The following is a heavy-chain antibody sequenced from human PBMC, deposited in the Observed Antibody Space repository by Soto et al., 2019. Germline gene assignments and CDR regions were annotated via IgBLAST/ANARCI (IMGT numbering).Heavy chain of an antibody. CDR3: ARELGAYCGGDCYSNWFDP. D-gene: IGHD2-21*02. CDR2: ISAYNGNT. CDR1: GYTFTSYG. J-gene: IGHJ5*02. V-gene: IGHV1-18*01. Sequence: QVQLVQSGAEVKKPGASVKVSCKASGYTFTSYGISWVRQAPGEGLEWMGWISAYNGNTNYAQKIQGRVTMTTDTSTSTAYMERRSLRSDDTAVYYCARELGAYCGGDCYSNWFDPWGQGTLVTVSS.